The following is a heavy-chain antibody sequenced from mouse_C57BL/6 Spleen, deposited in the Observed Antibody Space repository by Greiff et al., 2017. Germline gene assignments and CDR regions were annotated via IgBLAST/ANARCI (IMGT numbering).Heavy chain of an antibody. Sequence: VKVVESGPELVKPGASVKLSCKASGYTFTSYDINWVKQRPGQGLEWIGWIYPRGGSTKYNEKFKGKATLTVDTSSSTAYMELRSLTSEDSAVYFCARHFYTGSSFGFAYWGQGTLVTVSA. J-gene: IGHJ3*01. V-gene: IGHV1-85*01. CDR3: ARHFYTGSSFGFAY. CDR1: GYTFTSYD. CDR2: IYPRGGST. D-gene: IGHD1-1*01.